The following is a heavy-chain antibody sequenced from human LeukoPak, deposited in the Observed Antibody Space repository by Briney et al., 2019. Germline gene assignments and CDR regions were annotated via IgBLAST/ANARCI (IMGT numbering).Heavy chain of an antibody. J-gene: IGHJ3*02. V-gene: IGHV4-34*01. D-gene: IGHD6-6*01. CDR1: GGSISSYY. CDR2: INHSGST. CDR3: AIGPRRGDAFDI. Sequence: SETLSLTCTVSGGSISSYYWSWIRQPPGKGLEWIGEINHSGSTNYNPSLKSRVTISVDTSKNQFSLKLSSVTAADTAVYYCAIGPRRGDAFDIWGQGTMVTVSS.